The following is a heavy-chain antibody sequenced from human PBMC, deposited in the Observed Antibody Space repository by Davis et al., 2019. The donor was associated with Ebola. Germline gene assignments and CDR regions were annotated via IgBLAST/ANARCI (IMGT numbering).Heavy chain of an antibody. CDR1: GYSFTSYW. CDR3: ARQELNVRNYYYYGMDV. Sequence: GESLKISCKGSGYSFTSYWISWVRQMPGKGLEWMGRIDPSDSYTNYSPSFQGHVTISADKSISSAYLQWSSLKASDTAMYYCARQELNVRNYYYYGMDVWGQGTTVTVSS. V-gene: IGHV5-10-1*01. J-gene: IGHJ6*02. CDR2: IDPSDSYT. D-gene: IGHD1-26*01.